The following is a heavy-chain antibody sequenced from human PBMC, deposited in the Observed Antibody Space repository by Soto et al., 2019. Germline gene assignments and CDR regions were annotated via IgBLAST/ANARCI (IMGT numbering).Heavy chain of an antibody. J-gene: IGHJ1*01. CDR1: GGSISSGGYY. V-gene: IGHV4-31*03. Sequence: QVQLQESGPGLVKPSQTLSLTCTVSGGSISSGGYYWSWIRRHPAKGLEWIGYIYYSGSTYYNPSLKSRVTISVDTSKNQFSPKLSSVTAADTAVYYCARGGYSSSLEYFQHWGQGTLVTVSS. CDR3: ARGGYSSSLEYFQH. D-gene: IGHD6-13*01. CDR2: IYYSGST.